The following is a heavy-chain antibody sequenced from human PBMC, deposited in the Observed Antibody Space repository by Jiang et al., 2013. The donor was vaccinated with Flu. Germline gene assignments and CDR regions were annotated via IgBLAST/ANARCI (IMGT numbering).Heavy chain of an antibody. D-gene: IGHD2-15*01. V-gene: IGHV1-3*01. CDR1: GYIFTTYA. J-gene: IGHJ4*02. Sequence: EVKKPGPSVKVSCKTSGYIFTTYAMHWVRQAPGQRLEWMGWMNAGNGDTKFSQKFQGRVTITRDTSASTGYMELSSLRSEDTAVYYCARGDMIDYWGQGTLVTVSS. CDR3: ARGDMIDY. CDR2: MNAGNGDT.